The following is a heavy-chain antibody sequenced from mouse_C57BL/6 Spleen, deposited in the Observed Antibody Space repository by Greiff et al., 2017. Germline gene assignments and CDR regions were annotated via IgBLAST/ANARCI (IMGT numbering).Heavy chain of an antibody. Sequence: QVQLQQPGAELVKPGASVKLSCKASGYTFTSYWMHWVKQRPGQGLEWIGMIHPNSGSTNYNEKFKSKATLTVDKSSSTAYMQLSSLTSEDSAVXYCARAYYGNYPSYWYFDVWGTGTTVTVSS. CDR3: ARAYYGNYPSYWYFDV. J-gene: IGHJ1*03. D-gene: IGHD2-10*01. V-gene: IGHV1-64*01. CDR1: GYTFTSYW. CDR2: IHPNSGST.